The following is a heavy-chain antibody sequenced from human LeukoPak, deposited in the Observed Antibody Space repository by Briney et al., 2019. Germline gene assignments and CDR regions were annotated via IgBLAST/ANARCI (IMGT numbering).Heavy chain of an antibody. J-gene: IGHJ3*02. CDR1: GGSFSGYY. CDR3: ARGFRYYDSSGFCAFDI. Sequence: SETLSLTCAVYGGSFSGYYWGWIRQPPGKGLEWIGSIYYSGSTYYNPSLQSRVTISVDTSKNQFSLKLSSVTAADTAVYYCARGFRYYDSSGFCAFDIWGQGTMVTVSS. D-gene: IGHD3-22*01. CDR2: IYYSGST. V-gene: IGHV4-34*01.